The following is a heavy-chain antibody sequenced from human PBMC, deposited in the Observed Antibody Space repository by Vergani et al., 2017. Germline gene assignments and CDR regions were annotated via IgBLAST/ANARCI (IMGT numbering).Heavy chain of an antibody. CDR3: ARETDTGSSVSYNYYAMDV. CDR1: GFPFSDYG. V-gene: IGHV3-30*03. J-gene: IGHJ6*02. Sequence: VQLVETGGGLIQPGGSLRLSCSAAGFPFSDYGVHWVRQAPGKGLEWVSVISYDGNKKNYADSVKGRFTISRDNSKNTLYLEMNALRAEDTAVYYCARETDTGSSVSYNYYAMDVWGQGTTVSVSS. CDR2: ISYDGNKK. D-gene: IGHD3-9*01.